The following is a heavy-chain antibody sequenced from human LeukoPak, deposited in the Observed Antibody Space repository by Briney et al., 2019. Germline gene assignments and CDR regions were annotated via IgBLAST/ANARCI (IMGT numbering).Heavy chain of an antibody. CDR1: GGSISSGDYY. CDR3: ARVEVRGVINWFDP. CDR2: IYYSGST. Sequence: PSETLSLTCTVSGGSISSGDYYWSWIRQPPGKGLEWIGYIYYSGSTYYNPSLKSRVTISVDTSKNQFSLKLSSVTAADTAVYYCARVEVRGVINWFDPWGQGTLVTVSS. D-gene: IGHD3-10*01. V-gene: IGHV4-30-4*02. J-gene: IGHJ5*02.